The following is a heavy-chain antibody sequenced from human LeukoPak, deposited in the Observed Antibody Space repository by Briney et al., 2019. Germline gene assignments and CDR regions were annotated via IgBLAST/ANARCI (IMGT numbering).Heavy chain of an antibody. CDR2: ISAYNGNT. CDR1: GYTFTSYG. Sequence: ASVKVSCKASGYTFTSYGISWVRQAPGQGLEWMGWISAYNGNTNYAQKLQGRVTMTTDTSTSTAYMELRSLRSDDTAVYYCARVVVAANSFYYYYMDVWGKGTTVAVSS. CDR3: ARVVVAANSFYYYYMDV. J-gene: IGHJ6*03. D-gene: IGHD2-15*01. V-gene: IGHV1-18*01.